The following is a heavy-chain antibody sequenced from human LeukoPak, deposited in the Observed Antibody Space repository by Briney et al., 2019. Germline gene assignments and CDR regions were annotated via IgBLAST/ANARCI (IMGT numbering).Heavy chain of an antibody. CDR3: ARDSEGYQLLKGFDY. CDR2: ISHSNHYT. V-gene: IGHV3-21*01. D-gene: IGHD2-2*01. CDR1: GFTFSTYT. J-gene: IGHJ4*02. Sequence: GGSLRLSCAASGFTFSTYTMNWVRQAPGKGLEWVSSISHSNHYTYYADSVKGRFTISRDNAKNSLSLQMNSLRAEGTAVYYCARDSEGYQLLKGFDYWGLGTLVTVSS.